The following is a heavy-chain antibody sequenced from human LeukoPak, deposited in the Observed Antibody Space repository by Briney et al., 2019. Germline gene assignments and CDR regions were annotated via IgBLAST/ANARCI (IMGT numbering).Heavy chain of an antibody. J-gene: IGHJ4*02. V-gene: IGHV4-59*01. CDR2: IYYSGST. CDR3: AQSITMVRGVIN. CDR1: GGSISSYY. D-gene: IGHD3-10*01. Sequence: SETLSLTCTVSGGSISSYYWSWIRQPPGKGLEWIAYIYYSGSTNYNPSLESRVTISVDTSKNQFSLKLSSVTAVDTAVYYCAQSITMVRGVINWGQGTLVTVSS.